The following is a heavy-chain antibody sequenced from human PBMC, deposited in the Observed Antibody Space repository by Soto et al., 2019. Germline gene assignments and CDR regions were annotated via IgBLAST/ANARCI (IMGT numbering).Heavy chain of an antibody. CDR3: AHSSGYSSGWYKILFDY. Sequence: QITLKESGPTLVKPTQTLTLTCTFSGFSLSTSGVGVGWIRQPPGKALEWLALIYWDDDKRYSPSLKSRLTITKXXSXNXXVLTMTNMDPVDTATYYCAHSSGYSSGWYKILFDYWGQGTLVTVSS. D-gene: IGHD6-19*01. CDR1: GFSLSTSGVG. V-gene: IGHV2-5*02. J-gene: IGHJ4*02. CDR2: IYWDDDK.